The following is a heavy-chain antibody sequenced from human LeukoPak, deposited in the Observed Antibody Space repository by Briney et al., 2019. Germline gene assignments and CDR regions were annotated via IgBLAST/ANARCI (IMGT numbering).Heavy chain of an antibody. CDR2: IYPGDSDT. Sequence: GESLKISCKGSGYSFATYWIGWVRQMPGKGLEWMGIIYPGDSDTRYNPSFQGPVTISADKSISTAYLQWSSLKASDTAIYYCARHTSSWSREDFWGQGTLVTVSS. CDR1: GYSFATYW. J-gene: IGHJ4*02. D-gene: IGHD6-13*01. V-gene: IGHV5-51*01. CDR3: ARHTSSWSREDF.